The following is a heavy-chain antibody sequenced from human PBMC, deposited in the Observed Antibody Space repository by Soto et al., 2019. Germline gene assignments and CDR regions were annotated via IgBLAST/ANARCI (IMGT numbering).Heavy chain of an antibody. CDR3: AKGGVVVPGAFDY. CDR1: GFTFSSYA. V-gene: IGHV3-23*01. J-gene: IGHJ4*02. D-gene: IGHD2-2*01. CDR2: ISGSGGST. Sequence: EVQLLESGGGLVQPGGSLRLSCAASGFTFSSYAMSWVRQAPGKGLEWVSAISGSGGSTYYADSVKGRFTISRDNSKNTLYLQMNSLRAEDTAVYDCAKGGVVVPGAFDYWGQGTLVTVSS.